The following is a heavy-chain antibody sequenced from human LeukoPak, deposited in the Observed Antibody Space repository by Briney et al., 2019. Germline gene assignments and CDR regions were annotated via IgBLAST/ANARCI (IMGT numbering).Heavy chain of an antibody. Sequence: PSETLSLTCAVYGGSFSGYYWSWIRQPPGKGLEWIGEINHSGSTNYNPSLKSRVTISVDTSKNQFSLKLSSVTAADTAVYYCARGPRITMVRGVRIDSFDYWGQGTLVTVSS. CDR3: ARGPRITMVRGVRIDSFDY. V-gene: IGHV4-34*01. CDR2: INHSGST. J-gene: IGHJ4*02. D-gene: IGHD3-10*01. CDR1: GGSFSGYY.